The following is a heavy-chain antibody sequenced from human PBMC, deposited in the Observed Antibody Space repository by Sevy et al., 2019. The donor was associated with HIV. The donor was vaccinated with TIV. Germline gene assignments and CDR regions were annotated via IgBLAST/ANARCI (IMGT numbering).Heavy chain of an antibody. D-gene: IGHD1-1*01. CDR1: GSTFSDDY. CDR2: INSAGT. V-gene: IGHV1-2*02. J-gene: IGHJ5*02. Sequence: ASVKVSCKTSGSTFSDDYIHWVRQAPGERLEWMGWINSAGTNYAETFQGRVTMTRDASITTAYMELNSLRYDDTATYYCATSASLDTSWFDPWGQGVVVTVSS. CDR3: ATSASLDTSWFDP.